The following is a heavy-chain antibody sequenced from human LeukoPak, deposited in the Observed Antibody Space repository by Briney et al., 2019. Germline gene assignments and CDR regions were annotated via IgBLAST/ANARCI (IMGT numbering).Heavy chain of an antibody. CDR1: GFTFSSYA. V-gene: IGHV3-23*01. D-gene: IGHD2-2*02. CDR2: ISGSGGST. J-gene: IGHJ6*02. Sequence: SGGSLRLPCAASGFTFSSYAMSWVRQAPGKGLEWVSAISGSGGSTYYADSVKGRFTISRDNSKNTLYLQMNSLRAEDTAVYYCATRLDCSSTSCYSLFYYYGMDVWGQGTTVTVSS. CDR3: ATRLDCSSTSCYSLFYYYGMDV.